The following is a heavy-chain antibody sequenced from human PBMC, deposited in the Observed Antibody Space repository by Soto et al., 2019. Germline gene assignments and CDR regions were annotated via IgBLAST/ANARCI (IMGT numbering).Heavy chain of an antibody. D-gene: IGHD3-10*01. V-gene: IGHV3-30*18. CDR2: ISYDGSNK. CDR1: GFTFSSYG. Sequence: GGSLRLSCAASGFTFSSYGMHWVRQAPGKGLEWVAVISYDGSNKYYADSVKGRFTISRDNSKNTLYLQMNSLRAEDTAVYYCGKGDPHGLRGGGYIEGWGKGNT. J-gene: IGHJ6*03. CDR3: GKGDPHGLRGGGYIEG.